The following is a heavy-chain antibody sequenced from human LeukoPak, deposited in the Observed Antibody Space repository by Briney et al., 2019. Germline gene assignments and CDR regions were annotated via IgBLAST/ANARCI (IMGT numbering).Heavy chain of an antibody. J-gene: IGHJ4*02. CDR2: ISYDGGDK. D-gene: IGHD5-18*01. Sequence: GGSLRLSCAASGFTFSSNAMHWVRQAPGKGLEWVALISYDGGDKYYADSVKGRVTISRDNSKNTLDLQMNSLRTEDTAVYYCAKDQGIQLGIDYWGQGSLVTVSS. CDR1: GFTFSSNA. V-gene: IGHV3-30*18. CDR3: AKDQGIQLGIDY.